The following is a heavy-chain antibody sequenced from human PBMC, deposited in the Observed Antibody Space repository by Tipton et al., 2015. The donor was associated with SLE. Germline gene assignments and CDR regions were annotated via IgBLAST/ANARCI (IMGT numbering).Heavy chain of an antibody. CDR2: INHSGST. D-gene: IGHD1-26*01. CDR3: AREWSGSYRYYFDY. V-gene: IGHV4-34*01. CDR1: GFTFGSHA. Sequence: LRLSCAASGFTFGSHAMHWVRQAPGKGLEWIGEINHSGSTNYNPSLKSRVTISVDTSKNQFSLKLSSVTAADTAVYYCAREWSGSYRYYFDYWGQGTLVTVSS. J-gene: IGHJ4*02.